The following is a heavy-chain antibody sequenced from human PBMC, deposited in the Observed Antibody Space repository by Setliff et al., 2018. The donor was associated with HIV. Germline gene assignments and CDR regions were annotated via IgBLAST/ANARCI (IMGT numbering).Heavy chain of an antibody. CDR2: SNHRGRA. Sequence: SETLSLTCAVYGESFSGYYWSWIRQPAGKGLEWLGESNHRGRAKYNPSLKSRASISADTSKNQFSLRLTSVTAADTAVYYWARVESGILGYWGRGTLVTVSS. V-gene: IGHV4-34*01. J-gene: IGHJ4*02. D-gene: IGHD1-26*01. CDR3: ARVESGILGY. CDR1: GESFSGYY.